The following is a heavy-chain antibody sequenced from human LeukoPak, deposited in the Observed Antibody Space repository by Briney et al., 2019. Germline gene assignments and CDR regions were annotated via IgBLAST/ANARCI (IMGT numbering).Heavy chain of an antibody. V-gene: IGHV4-34*01. J-gene: IGHJ5*02. CDR3: ARGAYCSSTSCLRKWFDP. CDR2: INHSGST. D-gene: IGHD2-2*01. Sequence: SETLSLTCAVYGGSFSGYYWSWIRQPPGKGLEWIGEINHSGSTNYNPSLKSRVTVSVDTSKNQFSLKLSSVTAADTAVYYCARGAYCSSTSCLRKWFDPWGQGTLVTVSS. CDR1: GGSFSGYY.